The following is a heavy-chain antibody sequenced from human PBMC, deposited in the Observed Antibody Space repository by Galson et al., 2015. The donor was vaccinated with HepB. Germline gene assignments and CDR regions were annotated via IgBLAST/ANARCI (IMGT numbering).Heavy chain of an antibody. D-gene: IGHD3-10*01. J-gene: IGHJ3*02. V-gene: IGHV1-3*01. CDR3: ARGTYYYGSGSSDAFDI. Sequence: SVKVSCKASGYTFTSYAMHWVRQAPGQRLEWMGWINAGNGNTKYSQKFQGRVTITRDTSASTAYMELSSLRSEDTAVYYCARGTYYYGSGSSDAFDIWGQGTMVTVSS. CDR1: GYTFTSYA. CDR2: INAGNGNT.